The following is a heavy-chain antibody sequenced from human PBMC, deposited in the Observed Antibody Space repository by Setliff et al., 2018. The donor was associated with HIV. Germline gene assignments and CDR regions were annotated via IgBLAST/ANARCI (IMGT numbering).Heavy chain of an antibody. V-gene: IGHV1-46*03. J-gene: IGHJ6*03. CDR3: AREARYQDRYYYYMDV. Sequence: VKVSCKASGYTFTSYYLHWVRQAPGQGLEWTGIINPSGGSTTYAQKFQGRVTMTRDTSASTVYMELSSLRSEDTAVYYCAREARYQDRYYYYMDVWGKGTTVTVSS. D-gene: IGHD1-20*01. CDR2: INPSGGST. CDR1: GYTFTSYY.